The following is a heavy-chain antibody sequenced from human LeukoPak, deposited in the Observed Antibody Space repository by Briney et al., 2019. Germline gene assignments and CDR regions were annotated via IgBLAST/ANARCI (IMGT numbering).Heavy chain of an antibody. CDR3: AKAYSSGPRQYYYYYMDV. V-gene: IGHV3-23*01. J-gene: IGHJ6*03. CDR2: ISGSGGST. CDR1: GFTFSSYA. Sequence: PGGSLRLSCAASGFTFSSYAMSWVRQAPGKGLEWVSAISGSGGSTYYADSVKGRFTISRDNSKNTLYLQMNSLRAEDTAVYYCAKAYSSGPRQYYYYYMDVWGKGTTVTVSS. D-gene: IGHD6-19*01.